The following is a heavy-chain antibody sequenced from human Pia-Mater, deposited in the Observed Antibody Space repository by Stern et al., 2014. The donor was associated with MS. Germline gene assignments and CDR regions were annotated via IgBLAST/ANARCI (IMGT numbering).Heavy chain of an antibody. CDR1: GFTFNNAW. Sequence: EVQLVQSGGGLVKPGGSLRVSCTASGFTFNNAWMSWVRQAPGKGLEWVGRIQSTTDGGTTDYAAPVKGRFTISRDDSKRTLYLQMNSLKTEDTGIYYCNTETIYDSSGYYHFDFWGQGTLVTVSS. CDR2: IQSTTDGGTT. V-gene: IGHV3-15*01. D-gene: IGHD3-22*01. CDR3: NTETIYDSSGYYHFDF. J-gene: IGHJ4*02.